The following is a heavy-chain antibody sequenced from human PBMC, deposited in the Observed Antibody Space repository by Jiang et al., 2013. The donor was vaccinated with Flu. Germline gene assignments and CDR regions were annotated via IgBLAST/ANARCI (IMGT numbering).Heavy chain of an antibody. CDR2: IYYNGNT. J-gene: IGHJ4*02. Sequence: GSGLVKPSETLSLTCTVSGGSISGYYWSWIRQPPGKGLEWIGYIYYNGNTHYNPSLKSRVTISLDTSMTHFSLRLTSVTAADTAVYYCARADEVIAEMASFDNWGQGTLVTVSS. D-gene: IGHD5-24*01. CDR3: ARADEVIAEMASFDN. CDR1: GGSISGYY. V-gene: IGHV4-59*12.